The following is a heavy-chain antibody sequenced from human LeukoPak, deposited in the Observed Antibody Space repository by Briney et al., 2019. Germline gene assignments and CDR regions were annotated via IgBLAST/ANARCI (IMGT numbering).Heavy chain of an antibody. CDR3: ARSRGDYGDYFDY. CDR1: GYTFTSYY. V-gene: IGHV1-46*01. Sequence: ASVKVSCKASGYTFTSYYMHWVRQAPGQGLEWMEIINPSGGSTSYAQKFQGRVTMTRDTSTSTAYMELRSLRSDDTAVYYCARSRGDYGDYFDYWGQGTLVTVSS. D-gene: IGHD4-17*01. J-gene: IGHJ4*02. CDR2: INPSGGST.